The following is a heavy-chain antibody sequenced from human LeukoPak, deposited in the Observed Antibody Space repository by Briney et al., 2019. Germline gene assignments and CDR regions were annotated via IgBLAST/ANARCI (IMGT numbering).Heavy chain of an antibody. Sequence: GGSLRLSCATSGFTFSSSTFGSYTVAWVRQAPGKGLEWVSSISSTGTSIYYTDSVKGRFTISRDIANSLLYLQMSSLRADDTAVYYCARDLDYSTGFDYWGQGTLVTVSS. V-gene: IGHV3-21*01. D-gene: IGHD4-11*01. CDR2: ISSTGTSI. CDR1: GFTFSSSTFGSYT. J-gene: IGHJ4*02. CDR3: ARDLDYSTGFDY.